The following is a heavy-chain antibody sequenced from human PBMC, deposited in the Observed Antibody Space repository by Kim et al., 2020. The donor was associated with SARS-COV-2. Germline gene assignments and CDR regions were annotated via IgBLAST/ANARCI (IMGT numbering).Heavy chain of an antibody. V-gene: IGHV4-59*13. D-gene: IGHD2-8*01. CDR2: IYYSGST. CDR3: ARGPSAVYAMDY. Sequence: SETLSLTCTVSGGSISSYYWSWIRQPPGKGLEWIGYIYYSGSTNYNPSLKSRVTISVDTSKNQFSLKLSSVTAADTAVYYCARGPSAVYAMDYWGQGTLVTVSS. J-gene: IGHJ4*02. CDR1: GGSISSYY.